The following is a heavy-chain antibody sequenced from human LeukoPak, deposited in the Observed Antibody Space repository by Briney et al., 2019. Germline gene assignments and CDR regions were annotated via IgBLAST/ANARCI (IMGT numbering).Heavy chain of an antibody. CDR3: AKGLVPAAIRVVDY. V-gene: IGHV3-23*01. CDR2: ISASGGSA. Sequence: GGSLRLSCAASGFTFSSYAMSWVRQAPGKGLEWVSAISASGGSAYYADSVKGRFTISRDNSQNTLYLQVNSLRAEDTAVYYCAKGLVPAAIRVVDYWGQGTLVTVSS. J-gene: IGHJ4*02. CDR1: GFTFSSYA. D-gene: IGHD2-2*01.